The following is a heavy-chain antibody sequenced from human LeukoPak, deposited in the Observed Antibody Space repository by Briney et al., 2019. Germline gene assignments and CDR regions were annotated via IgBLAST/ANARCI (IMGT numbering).Heavy chain of an antibody. D-gene: IGHD6-6*01. CDR2: IYTSGST. J-gene: IGHJ6*03. V-gene: IGHV4-61*02. Sequence: SETLSLTCTVSGGSISSGSYYWSWIRQPAGKGLEWIGRIYTSGSTNYNPSLKSRVTMSVDTSKNQFSLKLSSVTAADTAVYYCARRYSSSSGEYYYYYMDVWGKGTTVTVSS. CDR1: GGSISSGSYY. CDR3: ARRYSSSSGEYYYYYMDV.